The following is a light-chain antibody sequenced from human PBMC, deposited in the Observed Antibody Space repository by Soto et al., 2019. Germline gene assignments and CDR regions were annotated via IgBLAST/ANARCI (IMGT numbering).Light chain of an antibody. CDR3: QQRNSYPRT. V-gene: IGKV1-9*01. CDR2: GAT. J-gene: IGKJ2*01. Sequence: IQLTQSPSSLSASVGERVTITCRASQGISSFLAWYQQEPGKAPKLLISGATTLQSGVPSRFSGSGSETEFTLTITSLQPEDSATYYCQQRNSYPRTFGQGTKVAIK. CDR1: QGISSF.